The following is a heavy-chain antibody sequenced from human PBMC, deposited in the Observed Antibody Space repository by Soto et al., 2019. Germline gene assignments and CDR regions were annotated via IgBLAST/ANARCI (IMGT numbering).Heavy chain of an antibody. Sequence: GGSLRLSCAASGFTFISYAMSWVLQAPGKGLEWVSAISGSGGSTYYADSVKGRFTISRDNSKNTLYLQMNSLRAEDTAVYYCAKVDYYDSSGYPSYYYYYGMDVWGQGTTVTVSS. CDR1: GFTFISYA. CDR3: AKVDYYDSSGYPSYYYYYGMDV. D-gene: IGHD3-22*01. J-gene: IGHJ6*02. CDR2: ISGSGGST. V-gene: IGHV3-23*01.